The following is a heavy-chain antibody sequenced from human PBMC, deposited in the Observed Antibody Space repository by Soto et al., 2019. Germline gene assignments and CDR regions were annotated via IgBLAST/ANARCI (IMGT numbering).Heavy chain of an antibody. J-gene: IGHJ5*02. CDR3: VRDGTKTLRDWFDP. CDR2: IYATGTT. Sequence: SSETLSLTCTVSGASISGFYWSWIRKSAGKGLEWIGRIYATGTTDYNPSLKSRVMMSVDTSKKQFSLKLRSVTAADTAVYYCVRDGTKTLRDWFDPWGQGMSVTVSS. D-gene: IGHD1-1*01. CDR1: GASISGFY. V-gene: IGHV4-4*07.